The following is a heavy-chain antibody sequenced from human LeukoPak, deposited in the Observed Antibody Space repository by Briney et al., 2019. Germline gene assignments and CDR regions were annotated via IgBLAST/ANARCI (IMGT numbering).Heavy chain of an antibody. CDR2: ISGSGGST. CDR3: AKGVPSSGHFDY. Sequence: GGSLRLSCAASGFTSSSYAMSWVRQAPGKGLVWVSAISGSGGSTDYADSVKGRFTISRDNSKNTLYLQMNSLRAEDTAVDYCAKGVPSSGHFDYWGQGTLVTVSS. D-gene: IGHD3-22*01. J-gene: IGHJ4*02. CDR1: GFTSSSYA. V-gene: IGHV3-23*01.